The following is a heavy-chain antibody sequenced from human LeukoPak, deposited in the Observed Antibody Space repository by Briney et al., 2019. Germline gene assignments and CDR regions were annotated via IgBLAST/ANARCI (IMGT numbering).Heavy chain of an antibody. CDR2: IYYSGST. CDR3: ARGLLPATTLNWFDP. CDR1: GGSISSGGYY. Sequence: PSQTLSLTCTVSGGSISSGGYYWSWIRQPPGKRLEWIGYIYYSGSTNYNPSLKSRVTISVDTSKNQFSLKLSSVTAADTAVYYCARGLLPATTLNWFDPWGQGTLVTVSS. D-gene: IGHD2-2*01. J-gene: IGHJ5*02. V-gene: IGHV4-61*08.